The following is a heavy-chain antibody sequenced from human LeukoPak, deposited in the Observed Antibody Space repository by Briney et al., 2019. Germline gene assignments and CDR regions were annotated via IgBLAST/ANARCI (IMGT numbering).Heavy chain of an antibody. CDR2: IYPGDSDT. V-gene: IGHV5-51*01. Sequence: GASLQISCKGSGYIFTSYWIGWVRQLPGKGLEWMGIIYPGDSDTRYSPSFQGQVTISADKSISTAYLQWSSLKASDTAMYYCARGSRAWNDRFDPWGQGTLVTVSS. CDR3: ARGSRAWNDRFDP. J-gene: IGHJ5*02. CDR1: GYIFTSYW. D-gene: IGHD1-1*01.